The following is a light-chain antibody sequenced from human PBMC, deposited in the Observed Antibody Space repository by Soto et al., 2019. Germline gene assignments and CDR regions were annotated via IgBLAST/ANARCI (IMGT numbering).Light chain of an antibody. CDR2: GAS. CDR1: QSVSSN. CDR3: QQFNNWPPVT. J-gene: IGKJ2*01. V-gene: IGKV3-15*01. Sequence: EIVMTQSPATLSVSPGERATLSCRASQSVSSNLAWYQQKPGQAPRLLIYGASTRATGIPARFSGSGSGTEFTLTISSVQSEDFEVYYCQQFNNWPPVTIGQGTKLENK.